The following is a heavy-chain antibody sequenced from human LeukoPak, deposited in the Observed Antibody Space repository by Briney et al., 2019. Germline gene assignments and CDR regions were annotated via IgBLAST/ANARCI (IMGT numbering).Heavy chain of an antibody. CDR1: GFTFSNYA. CDR2: KRHDGSNI. V-gene: IGHV3-30*02. CDR3: ARVLIVIIPAGLDY. D-gene: IGHD2-2*01. Sequence: GGSLRLSCAASGFTFSNYAMHWVRQAPGKGLEWVAFKRHDGSNIYYADSVKGRFTISRDNAKNPLYLQMNSLRAEDTAVYYCARVLIVIIPAGLDYWGQGTLVTVSS. J-gene: IGHJ4*02.